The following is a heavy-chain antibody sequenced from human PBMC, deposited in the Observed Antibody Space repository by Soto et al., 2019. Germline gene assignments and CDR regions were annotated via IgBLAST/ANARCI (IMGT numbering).Heavy chain of an antibody. D-gene: IGHD3-9*01. CDR3: LRGSDNYMDV. Sequence: EVQLVESGGGLVQPGGSLRLSCAASGFTFSISWMSWVRQAPGKVLKWVANIKEDGSEKYYVDSVKGRCTISRDNAKNSLDLQRNRMRAEDTAVYYCLRGSDNYMDVGGTGTTVTVSS. J-gene: IGHJ6*03. V-gene: IGHV3-7*01. CDR1: GFTFSISW. CDR2: IKEDGSEK.